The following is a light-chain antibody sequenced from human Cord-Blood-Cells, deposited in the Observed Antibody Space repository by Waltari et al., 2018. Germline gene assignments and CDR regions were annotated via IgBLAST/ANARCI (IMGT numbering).Light chain of an antibody. CDR2: EVS. CDR1: SSDVGGYNY. CDR3: SSYAGSNNVV. V-gene: IGLV2-8*01. Sequence: QSALTQPPSASGSPGQSVTISCTGTSSDVGGYNYVSWYQQPPGKTPKLMIYEVSKRPSGVPDSFSGSKSGNTASLTVSGLQAEDDADYYCSSYAGSNNVVFGGGTKLTVL. J-gene: IGLJ2*01.